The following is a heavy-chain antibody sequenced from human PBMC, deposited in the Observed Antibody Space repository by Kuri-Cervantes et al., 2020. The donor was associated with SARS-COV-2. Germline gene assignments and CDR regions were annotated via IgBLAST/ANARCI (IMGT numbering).Heavy chain of an antibody. J-gene: IGHJ4*02. CDR3: ARDFPSSG. CDR2: ISWNSGSI. V-gene: IGHV3-9*01. CDR1: GFTFDDYA. Sequence: GGSLRLSCAASGFTFDDYAMHWVRQAPGKGLEWVSGISWNSGSIGYADSVKGRFTISRDYAKNSLYLQMNSLRAEDTAVYYCARDFPSSGWGQGTLVTVSS.